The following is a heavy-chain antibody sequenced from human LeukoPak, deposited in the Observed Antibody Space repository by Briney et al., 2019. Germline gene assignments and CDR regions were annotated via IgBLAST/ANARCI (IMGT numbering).Heavy chain of an antibody. J-gene: IGHJ6*03. CDR1: GYTFTNYY. D-gene: IGHD3-10*01. CDR2: INPNTGGT. CDR3: ARDPRYYESGTYSIQALTHYYNYMDV. Sequence: ASVKVSCEASGYTFTNYYIHWVRQTPGQGLEWVGWINPNTGGTNYAAKFQGRVTMTRDTSTGTAYMDLSRLSSDDTAVYFCARDPRYYESGTYSIQALTHYYNYMDVWGKGTSVTVSS. V-gene: IGHV1-2*02.